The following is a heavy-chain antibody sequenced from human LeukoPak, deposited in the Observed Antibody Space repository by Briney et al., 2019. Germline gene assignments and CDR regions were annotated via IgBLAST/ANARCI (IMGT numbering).Heavy chain of an antibody. Sequence: SETLSLTCTVSGGSISSYYWSWIRQPPGKGLEWIGYIYYSGSTNYNPSLKSRVTISVDTSKNQFSLKLSSVTAADTAVYYCARGGYSYGYSGYYYYGMDVWGQGTTVTVSS. J-gene: IGHJ6*02. CDR3: ARGGYSYGYSGYYYYGMDV. V-gene: IGHV4-59*01. D-gene: IGHD5-18*01. CDR2: IYYSGST. CDR1: GGSISSYY.